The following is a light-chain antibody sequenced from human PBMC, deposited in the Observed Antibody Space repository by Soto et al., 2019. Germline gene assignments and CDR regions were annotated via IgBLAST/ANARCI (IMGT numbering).Light chain of an antibody. Sequence: QSALTQPASVSGSPGQSITISCTGSGRDIGAYDYVSWYQQHPGKAPTLLIYGVNNRPSGVSYRFSASKSAFTASLTISGLQAEDEAHYYCSSYTTSYFYVFGPGTKLTVL. CDR3: SSYTTSYFYV. CDR1: GRDIGAYDY. V-gene: IGLV2-14*01. J-gene: IGLJ1*01. CDR2: GVN.